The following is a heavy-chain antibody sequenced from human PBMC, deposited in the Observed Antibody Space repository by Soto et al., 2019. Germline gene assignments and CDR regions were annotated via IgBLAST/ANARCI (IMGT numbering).Heavy chain of an antibody. D-gene: IGHD1-26*01. CDR1: GFTFSSYW. V-gene: IGHV3-74*01. CDR2: INSDGSST. CDR3: ARARSGSYDN. Sequence: GESLKISCAASGFTFSSYWMHWVRQAPGKGLVWVSRINSDGSSTSYADSVKGRFTISRDNAKNTLYLQMNSLRAEDTAVYYCARARSGSYDNWGQGTLVTVSS. J-gene: IGHJ4*02.